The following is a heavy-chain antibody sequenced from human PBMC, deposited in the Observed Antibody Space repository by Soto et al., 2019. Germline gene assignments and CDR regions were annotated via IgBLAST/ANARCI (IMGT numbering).Heavy chain of an antibody. CDR2: ISAHNGNT. J-gene: IGHJ3*02. CDR3: ARDPPLYDLRAFDI. D-gene: IGHD3-3*01. Sequence: ASVKVSCKASGYTFTSYVISWVRQAPGQGLEWMGWISAHNGNTNYAQKLQGRVTMTTDTSTSTAYMELRSLRSDDTAVYYCARDPPLYDLRAFDIWGQGTMVTVSS. V-gene: IGHV1-18*01. CDR1: GYTFTSYV.